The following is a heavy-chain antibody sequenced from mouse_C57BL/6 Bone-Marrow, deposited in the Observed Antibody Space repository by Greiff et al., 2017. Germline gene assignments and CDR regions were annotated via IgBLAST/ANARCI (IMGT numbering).Heavy chain of an antibody. Sequence: QVQLQQSGPGLVQPSQSLSITCTVSGFSFTSYGVHWVRQSPGKGLEWLGVIWSGGSTDYNAAFISRLSISKDNSKSQVVFKRNSLQADDTAIYYCARYYGRNYFDYWGQCTTLTVSS. CDR3: ARYYGRNYFDY. J-gene: IGHJ2*01. V-gene: IGHV2-2*01. CDR1: GFSFTSYG. D-gene: IGHD1-1*01. CDR2: IWSGGST.